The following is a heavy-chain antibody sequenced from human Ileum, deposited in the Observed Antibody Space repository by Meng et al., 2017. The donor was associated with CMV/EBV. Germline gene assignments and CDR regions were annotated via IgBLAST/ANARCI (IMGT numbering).Heavy chain of an antibody. CDR2: LHFNGNYI. D-gene: IGHD7-27*01. CDR1: GLSRSAYD. J-gene: IGHJ4*02. Sequence: QGQLVESGGGVVQPGGSLRLSCAASGLSRSAYDMSWVRQAPGKGLDWVAFLHFNGNYIYHADSVRGRFTISRDTSRNTLYLQMNSLRPEDTAVYYCVRGKSNWGNFDSWGQGTLVTVSS. CDR3: VRGKSNWGNFDS. V-gene: IGHV3-30*02.